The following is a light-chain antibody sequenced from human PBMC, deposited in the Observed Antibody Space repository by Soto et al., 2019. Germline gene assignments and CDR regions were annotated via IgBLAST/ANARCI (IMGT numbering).Light chain of an antibody. CDR2: AAS. CDR1: QGISSY. Sequence: AIRMTQPPSSFSASTGDRVTITCRARQGISSYLAWYQQKPGKAPKLLIYAASTLRSGVPSRFSGSGSGTDFTLTISCLQSEDFATYYCQQYYSDPITFGQGTRLEIK. CDR3: QQYYSDPIT. V-gene: IGKV1-8*01. J-gene: IGKJ5*01.